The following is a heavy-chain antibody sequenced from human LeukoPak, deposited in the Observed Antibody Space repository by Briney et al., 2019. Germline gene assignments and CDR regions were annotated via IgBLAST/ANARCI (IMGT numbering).Heavy chain of an antibody. CDR2: IKQDGSEK. D-gene: IGHD2/OR15-2a*01. J-gene: IGHJ4*02. CDR1: GFTFSSYW. CDR3: AKWGPYCNSNYCPALDY. V-gene: IGHV3-7*01. Sequence: GGSLRLSCVPSGFTFSSYWMSWVRQAPGKGLEWVANIKQDGSEKYYVGSVKGRFIISRDNAKNSLFLQMNSLRADDTAVYYCAKWGPYCNSNYCPALDYWGQGALVTVSS.